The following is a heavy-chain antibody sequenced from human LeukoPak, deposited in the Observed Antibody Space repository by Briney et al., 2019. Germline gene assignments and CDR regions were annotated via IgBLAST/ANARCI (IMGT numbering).Heavy chain of an antibody. J-gene: IGHJ4*02. CDR2: IFSSGST. CDR1: GGSISGYY. V-gene: IGHV4-59*08. Sequence: SETLSLTCTVSGGSISGYYWSWIRQPPGKGLEWIGYIFSSGSTNYNPSLKSRVTISEDTSVNQFSLKLSSFTAPDTAVYYWSRHYYDRSDPYSFEYWGQGTLSPSPQ. CDR3: SRHYYDRSDPYSFEY. D-gene: IGHD3-22*01.